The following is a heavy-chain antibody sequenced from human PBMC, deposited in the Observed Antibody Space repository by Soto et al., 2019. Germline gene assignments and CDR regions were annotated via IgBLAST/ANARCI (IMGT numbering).Heavy chain of an antibody. D-gene: IGHD6-13*01. CDR1: GDSMNNFY. Sequence: ETLSLTCTVSGDSMNNFYWSWIRQPPGKTLEWIGNIFYTGSTTYNPSLESRITMSVDTSKNQFSLRLSSVSAADTAVYFCAKYRRTAAEGYTLDYWGRGTLVTVSS. CDR2: IFYTGST. CDR3: AKYRRTAAEGYTLDY. J-gene: IGHJ4*02. V-gene: IGHV4-59*01.